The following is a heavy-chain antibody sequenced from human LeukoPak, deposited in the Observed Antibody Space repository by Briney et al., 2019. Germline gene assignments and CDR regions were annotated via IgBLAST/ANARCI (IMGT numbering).Heavy chain of an antibody. J-gene: IGHJ4*02. V-gene: IGHV3-21*01. CDR1: GFTFSSYS. CDR2: ISSSSSYI. Sequence: GGSLRLSCAASGFTFSSYSMNWVRQAPGKGLEWVSSISSSSSYIYYADSVKGRFTISRDNAKNSLYLQMNSLRAEDTAVYYCARDHYDSSGYFGVIPNYFDYWGQGTLVTVSS. CDR3: ARDHYDSSGYFGVIPNYFDY. D-gene: IGHD3-22*01.